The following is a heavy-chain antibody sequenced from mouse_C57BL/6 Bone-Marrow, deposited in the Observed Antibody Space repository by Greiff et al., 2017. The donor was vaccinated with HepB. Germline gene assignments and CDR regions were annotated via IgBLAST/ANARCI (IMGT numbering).Heavy chain of an antibody. J-gene: IGHJ1*03. Sequence: VQLQQPGAELARPGASVKLSCKASGYTFTRYGISWVKQRTGQGLEWIGEIYPRSGNTYYNEKFKGKATLTADKSSSTAYMELRCLTSEDSAVYFCARYSGYDVCDFDVWGTGTTVTVAS. D-gene: IGHD2-2*01. V-gene: IGHV1-81*01. CDR2: IYPRSGNT. CDR1: GYTFTRYG. CDR3: ARYSGYDVCDFDV.